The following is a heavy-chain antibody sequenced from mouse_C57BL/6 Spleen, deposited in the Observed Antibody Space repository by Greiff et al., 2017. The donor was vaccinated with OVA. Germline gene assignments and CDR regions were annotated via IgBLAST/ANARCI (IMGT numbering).Heavy chain of an antibody. CDR2: INPNNGGT. J-gene: IGHJ1*03. D-gene: IGHD2-1*01. V-gene: IGHV1-22*01. CDR3: ASVYYGNYNWYFDV. CDR1: GYTFTDYN. Sequence: VQLQQSGPELVKPGASVKMSCKASGYTFTDYNMHWVKQSHGKSLEWIGYINPNNGGTSYNQKFKGKATLTVNKSSSTAYMELRSLTSEDSAVYYCASVYYGNYNWYFDVWGTGTTVTVSS.